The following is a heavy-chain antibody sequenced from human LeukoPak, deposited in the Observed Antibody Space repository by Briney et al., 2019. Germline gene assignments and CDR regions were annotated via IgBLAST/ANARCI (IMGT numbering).Heavy chain of an antibody. Sequence: GGSLRLSCAASGFTFSSYWMHWVRQAPGKGLVWVSRINSDGSSTSYADSVRGRFTISRDNAKNTLYLQMNSLRAEDTAVYYCAREWGGSGSYYDYWGQGTLVTVSS. CDR1: GFTFSSYW. J-gene: IGHJ4*02. CDR3: AREWGGSGSYYDY. V-gene: IGHV3-74*01. D-gene: IGHD1-26*01. CDR2: INSDGSST.